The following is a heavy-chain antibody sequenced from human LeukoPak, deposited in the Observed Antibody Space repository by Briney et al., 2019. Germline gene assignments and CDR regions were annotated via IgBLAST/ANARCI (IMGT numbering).Heavy chain of an antibody. D-gene: IGHD3-3*01. CDR3: ARVQSYYDFWRQENWFDP. CDR1: GFTFSSYW. Sequence: GGSLRLSCAASGFTFSSYWMHWVRQAPGKGLVWVSRINSDVSSTSYADSVKGRFTISRDNAKNTLYLQMNSLRAEDTAVYYCARVQSYYDFWRQENWFDPWGQGTLVTVSS. CDR2: INSDVSST. J-gene: IGHJ5*02. V-gene: IGHV3-74*01.